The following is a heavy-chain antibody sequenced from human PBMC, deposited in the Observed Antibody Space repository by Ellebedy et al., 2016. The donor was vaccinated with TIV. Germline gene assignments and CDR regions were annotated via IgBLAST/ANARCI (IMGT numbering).Heavy chain of an antibody. V-gene: IGHV3-30*03. CDR1: GFTFSSYG. CDR2: ISYDGSNK. D-gene: IGHD3-10*01. CDR3: ARDRAVRGVNVAAY. J-gene: IGHJ4*02. Sequence: GESLKISCAASGFTFSSYGMHWVRQAPGKGLEWVAVISYDGSNKYYADSVKGRFTISRDNSKNTLYLQMNSLRSEDTAVYYCARDRAVRGVNVAAYWGQGTLVTVSS.